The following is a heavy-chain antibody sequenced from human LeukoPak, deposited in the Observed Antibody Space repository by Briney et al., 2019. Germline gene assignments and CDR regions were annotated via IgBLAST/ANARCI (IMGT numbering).Heavy chain of an antibody. D-gene: IGHD5-18*01. CDR3: AKGYSYGYDY. J-gene: IGHJ4*02. V-gene: IGHV3-33*06. CDR2: IWYDGSNK. Sequence: GRSLRLSCAASGFTFSSYGMHWVRQAPGKGLEWVAVIWYDGSNKYYVDSVKGRFTISRDNSKNTLYLQMNSLRAEDTAVYYCAKGYSYGYDYWGQGTLVTVSS. CDR1: GFTFSSYG.